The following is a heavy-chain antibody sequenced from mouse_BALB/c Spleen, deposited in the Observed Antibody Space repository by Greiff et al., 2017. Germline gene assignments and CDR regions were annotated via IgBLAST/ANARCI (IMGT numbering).Heavy chain of an antibody. D-gene: IGHD1-1*01. V-gene: IGHV1-14*01. CDR3: ARSGLYGHGDY. J-gene: IGHJ2*01. Sequence: EVQRVESGPELVKPGASVKMSCKASGYTFTSYVMHWMKQKPGQGLEWIGYINPYNDGTKYNEKFKGKATLTSDKSSSTAYMELSSLTSEDSAVYYCARSGLYGHGDYWGQGTTLTVSS. CDR2: INPYNDGT. CDR1: GYTFTSYV.